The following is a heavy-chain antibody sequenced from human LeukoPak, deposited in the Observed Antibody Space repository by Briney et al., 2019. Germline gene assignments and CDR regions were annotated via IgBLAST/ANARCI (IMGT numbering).Heavy chain of an antibody. CDR2: ISAYNGNT. V-gene: IGHV1-18*01. Sequence: ASVKVSCKASGYTFTSYGISWVRQAPGQGLEWMGWISAYNGNTNYAQKLQGRVTMTTDTSTSTAYMELRSLRSDDTAVYYCARPSYYDYVWGSYRYTGEIFDYWGQGTLVTVSS. CDR1: GYTFTSYG. J-gene: IGHJ4*02. D-gene: IGHD3-16*02. CDR3: ARPSYYDYVWGSYRYTGEIFDY.